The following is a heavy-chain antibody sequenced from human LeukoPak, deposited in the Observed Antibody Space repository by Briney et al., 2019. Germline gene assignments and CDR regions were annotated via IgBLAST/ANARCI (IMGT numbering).Heavy chain of an antibody. D-gene: IGHD6-6*01. CDR3: GRDSSSSFDY. V-gene: IGHV3-48*01. CDR1: GFTFSSHD. J-gene: IGHJ4*02. Sequence: PGGSLRLSCAGSGFTFSSHDFHWVRQAPGKGLEWVSYISRSSNTVYYIGSVKGRFAVSRDNAKNSLYLQMSNLRADDTAVYYCGRDSSSSFDYWGQGTLVTVSS. CDR2: ISRSSNTV.